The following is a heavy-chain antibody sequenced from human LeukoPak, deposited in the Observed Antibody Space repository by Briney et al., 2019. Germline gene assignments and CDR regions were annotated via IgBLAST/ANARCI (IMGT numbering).Heavy chain of an antibody. D-gene: IGHD6-19*01. CDR1: GFTLSNYG. CDR2: IRHDGSNT. V-gene: IGHV3-30*02. CDR3: ARGGSSGWYSFDY. Sequence: GGSLRLSCAVSGFTLSNYGMHWVRQAPGKGLEWVAFIRHDGSNTNYADSVKGRFTISRDNAKNSLYLQMNSLRAEDTAVYYCARGGSSGWYSFDYWGQGTLVTVSS. J-gene: IGHJ4*02.